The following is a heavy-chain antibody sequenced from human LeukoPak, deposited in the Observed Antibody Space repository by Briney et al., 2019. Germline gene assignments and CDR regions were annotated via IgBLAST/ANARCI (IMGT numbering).Heavy chain of an antibody. J-gene: IGHJ4*02. Sequence: ASVTVSCKGSGYTFTSYDINWVRQATGQGLEWVGWMNPNSGHTGYAQKFQGRVTMNRNTSISTAYMELSSLRSEDTAVYYCARGPTYYYDSSGYWSYWGQGTLVTVSS. CDR1: GYTFTSYD. D-gene: IGHD3-22*01. CDR2: MNPNSGHT. CDR3: ARGPTYYYDSSGYWSY. V-gene: IGHV1-8*01.